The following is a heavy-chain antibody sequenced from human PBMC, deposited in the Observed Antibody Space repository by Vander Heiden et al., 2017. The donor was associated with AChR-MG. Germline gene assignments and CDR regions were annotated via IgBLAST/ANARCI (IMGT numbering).Heavy chain of an antibody. J-gene: IGHJ6*02. V-gene: IGHV1-69*01. CDR1: GCPFSIYA. Sequence: HVQKAQSGSEVKKSGSPLKVPCKASGCPFSIYAISLVRQATGQGLEWMGGIIPIFGTANYAQKFQGIVTITADESTGTAYMELSSLRSEDTAVYYCARDGTYYDILTGYDTTYYYYGIDVWGQGTTVTVSS. CDR2: IIPIFGTA. CDR3: ARDGTYYDILTGYDTTYYYYGIDV. D-gene: IGHD3-9*01.